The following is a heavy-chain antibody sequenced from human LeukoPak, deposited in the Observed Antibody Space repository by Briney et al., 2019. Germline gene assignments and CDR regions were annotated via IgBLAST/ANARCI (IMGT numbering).Heavy chain of an antibody. Sequence: GGSLRLSCAASGFTFSGSAMHWVRQASGKGLEWVGRIRSRANSYTTAYGASVQGRVTISGDDSKNMAYLQMNSLKIEDTAVYYCTRHSDKYCSGAGCFQYNFYGLDVWGQGTTVTVSS. CDR2: IRSRANSYTT. CDR3: TRHSDKYCSGAGCFQYNFYGLDV. V-gene: IGHV3-73*01. CDR1: GFTFSGSA. J-gene: IGHJ6*02. D-gene: IGHD2-15*01.